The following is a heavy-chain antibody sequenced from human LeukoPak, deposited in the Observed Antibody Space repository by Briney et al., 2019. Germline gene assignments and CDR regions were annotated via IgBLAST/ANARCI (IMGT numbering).Heavy chain of an antibody. D-gene: IGHD3-9*01. Sequence: SETLSLTCTVSAYSISSGYYWGWIRQPPGKGLEWIGRIYTSGSTNYNPSLKSRVTMSVDTSKNQFSLKLSSVTAADTAVYYCARGQHYDILTGYSNWGQGTLVTVSS. CDR2: IYTSGST. V-gene: IGHV4-38-2*02. CDR1: AYSISSGYY. CDR3: ARGQHYDILTGYSN. J-gene: IGHJ4*02.